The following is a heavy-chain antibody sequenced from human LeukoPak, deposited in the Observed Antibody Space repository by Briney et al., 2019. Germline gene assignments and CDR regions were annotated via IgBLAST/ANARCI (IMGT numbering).Heavy chain of an antibody. D-gene: IGHD6-13*01. CDR3: AVSSSSGSGYFDY. Sequence: GGSLRLSCAASGFTFDDYTMHWVRQAPGKGLEWVSRINSDGSSTSYADSVKGRFTISRDNAKNTLYLQMNSLRAEDTAVYYCAVSSSSGSGYFDYWGQGTLVTVSS. CDR1: GFTFDDYT. V-gene: IGHV3-74*01. J-gene: IGHJ4*02. CDR2: INSDGSST.